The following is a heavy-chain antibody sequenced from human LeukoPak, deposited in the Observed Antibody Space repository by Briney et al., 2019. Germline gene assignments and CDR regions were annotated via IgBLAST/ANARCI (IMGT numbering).Heavy chain of an antibody. CDR3: ARDLHGGPWQWLVGHY. CDR1: GGTFSSYA. CDR2: IIPILGIA. Sequence: ASVKVSCKASGGTFSSYAISWVRQAPGQGLEWMGRIIPILGIANYAQKFQGRVTITADKSTSTAYMELSSLRSEDTAVYYCARDLHGGPWQWLVGHYWGQGTLVTVSS. V-gene: IGHV1-69*04. J-gene: IGHJ4*02. D-gene: IGHD6-19*01.